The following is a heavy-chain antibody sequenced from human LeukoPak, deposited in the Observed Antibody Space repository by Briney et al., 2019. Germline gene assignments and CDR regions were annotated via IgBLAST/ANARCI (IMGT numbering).Heavy chain of an antibody. Sequence: PGGSLRLSCAASGFTFSSYWMHWVRQAPGKGLVWVSRINSDGSSTSYADSVKGRFTISRDNAKNTLYLQMNSLRAEDTAVYYCARVRYDFWSGYDNWFGPWGQGTLVTVSS. J-gene: IGHJ5*02. CDR1: GFTFSSYW. V-gene: IGHV3-74*01. D-gene: IGHD3-3*01. CDR2: INSDGSST. CDR3: ARVRYDFWSGYDNWFGP.